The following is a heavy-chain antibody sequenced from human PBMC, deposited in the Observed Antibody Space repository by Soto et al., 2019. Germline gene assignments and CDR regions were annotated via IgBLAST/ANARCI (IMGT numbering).Heavy chain of an antibody. CDR2: IYYSGST. D-gene: IGHD3-3*01. V-gene: IGHV4-59*01. CDR3: ARDQRTYDFWSGYQGVYYYGMDV. CDR1: GGSISSYY. J-gene: IGHJ6*02. Sequence: SETLCLTCTVSGGSISSYYWSWIRHPPGKGLEWIGYIYYSGSTNYNPSLKSRVTISVDTSKNQFSLKLSSVTAADTAVYYCARDQRTYDFWSGYQGVYYYGMDVWGQGTTVPVSS.